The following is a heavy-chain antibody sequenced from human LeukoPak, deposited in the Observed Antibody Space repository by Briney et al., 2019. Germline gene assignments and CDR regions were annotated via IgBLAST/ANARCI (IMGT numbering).Heavy chain of an antibody. Sequence: GGSLRLSCAASGFTFSNFDMSWVRQAPGKGLEWVANIKLDGSEKNYVDSVKGRFTISRDNTKNSLCLQMNSLRAEDTAVFYCARDQYDTWSRRGNFDSWGQGTLVIVSS. J-gene: IGHJ4*02. CDR1: GFTFSNFD. V-gene: IGHV3-7*03. CDR2: IKLDGSEK. D-gene: IGHD3-3*01. CDR3: ARDQYDTWSRRGNFDS.